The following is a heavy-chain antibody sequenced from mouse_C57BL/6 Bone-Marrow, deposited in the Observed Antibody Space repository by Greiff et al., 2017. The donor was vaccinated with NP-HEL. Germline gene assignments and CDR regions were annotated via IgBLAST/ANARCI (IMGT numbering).Heavy chain of an antibody. D-gene: IGHD2-4*01. CDR2: IRSKSNNYAT. V-gene: IGHV10-1*01. CDR3: VRHRIYYDYDDYAMDY. CDR1: GFSFNTYA. Sequence: EVQGVESGGGLVQPKGSLKLSCAASGFSFNTYAMNWVRQAPGKGLEWVARIRSKSNNYATYYADSVKDRFTISRDDSESMLYLQMNNLKTEDTAMYYCVRHRIYYDYDDYAMDYWGQGTSVTVSS. J-gene: IGHJ4*01.